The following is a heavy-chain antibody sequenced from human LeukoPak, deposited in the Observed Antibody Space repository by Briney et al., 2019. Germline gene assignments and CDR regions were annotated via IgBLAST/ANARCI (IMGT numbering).Heavy chain of an antibody. D-gene: IGHD1-1*01. Sequence: GGSLRLFCAASGFTFSSYAMSWVRQAPGKGLEWVSGISAGGGSTYYADSVKGRFTISRDNSKNTLYLQMNSLRAEDTAVYYCARLRQLAGMTYYFDSWAQGTLVTVSS. V-gene: IGHV3-23*01. CDR3: ARLRQLAGMTYYFDS. CDR2: ISAGGGST. CDR1: GFTFSSYA. J-gene: IGHJ4*02.